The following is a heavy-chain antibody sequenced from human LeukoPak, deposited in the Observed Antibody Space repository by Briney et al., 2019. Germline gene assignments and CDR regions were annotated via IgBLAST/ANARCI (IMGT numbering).Heavy chain of an antibody. J-gene: IGHJ5*02. CDR2: MYHSGRS. D-gene: IGHD1-26*01. CDR1: GYSISSGFY. V-gene: IGHV4-38-2*02. CDR3: ARGGSGATGWFDP. Sequence: ASETLSLTCSVSGYSISSGFYWGWIRPPPGKGLEYIGSMYHSGRSHNNPSLKSRVVISIDTSKNQFSLKLNSVTAADTAVYYCARGGSGATGWFDPWGRGTLVTVSS.